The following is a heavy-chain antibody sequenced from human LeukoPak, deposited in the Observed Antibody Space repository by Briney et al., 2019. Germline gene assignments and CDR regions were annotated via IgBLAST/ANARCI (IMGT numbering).Heavy chain of an antibody. CDR1: DGSISNYY. CDR3: ARDGGFPRYCSSTSCYTGNWFDP. J-gene: IGHJ5*02. CDR2: IDNSGST. Sequence: SETLSLTCTVSDGSISNYYWSWVRQPPGKGLEWIAYIDNSGSTNYNPSLRSRVTISVVTSMNQFSLKLSSVTAADTAVYYCARDGGFPRYCSSTSCYTGNWFDPWGQGTLVTVSS. D-gene: IGHD2-2*02. V-gene: IGHV4-59*01.